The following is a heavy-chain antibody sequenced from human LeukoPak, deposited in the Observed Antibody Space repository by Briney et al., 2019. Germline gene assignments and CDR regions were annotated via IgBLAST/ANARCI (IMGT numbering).Heavy chain of an antibody. J-gene: IGHJ4*02. CDR3: ARGVYIAAAQYGY. Sequence: PSETLSLTCTVSGGSISNYYWSWLRQPPGKGLEWIRYIYYSGTTNYNPSLKSRVTISVDTSKNQFSLKLNSVTAADTAVYYCARGVYIAAAQYGYWGQGTLVTVSS. CDR2: IYYSGTT. CDR1: GGSISNYY. V-gene: IGHV4-59*01. D-gene: IGHD6-13*01.